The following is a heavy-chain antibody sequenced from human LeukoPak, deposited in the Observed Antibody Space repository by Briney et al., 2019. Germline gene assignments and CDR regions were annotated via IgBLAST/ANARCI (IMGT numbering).Heavy chain of an antibody. Sequence: GGSLRLSXAASGFTFGSYAMTWVRQARGKGLEWVSVISGGGGDANYADSVKGRFTISRDNSKNTLYLQMSSLRAEDTAIYYCAKTPKLIRGTPDYWGQGTLVIVSS. CDR2: ISGGGGDA. D-gene: IGHD3-10*01. CDR3: AKTPKLIRGTPDY. CDR1: GFTFGSYA. J-gene: IGHJ4*02. V-gene: IGHV3-23*01.